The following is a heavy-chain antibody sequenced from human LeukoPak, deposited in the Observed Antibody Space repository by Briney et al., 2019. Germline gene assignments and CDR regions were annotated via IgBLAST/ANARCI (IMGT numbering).Heavy chain of an antibody. D-gene: IGHD3-10*01. V-gene: IGHV4-4*02. CDR1: GGSISSSNW. CDR3: ARENMVRGVIITN. CDR2: IYHSGST. Sequence: SETLSLTCAVSGGSISSSNWWSWVRQPPGKGLEWIGEIYHSGSTNYNPSLKSRVTISVDKSKNRFSLKLSSVTAADTAVYYCARENMVRGVIITNWGQGTLVTVSS. J-gene: IGHJ4*02.